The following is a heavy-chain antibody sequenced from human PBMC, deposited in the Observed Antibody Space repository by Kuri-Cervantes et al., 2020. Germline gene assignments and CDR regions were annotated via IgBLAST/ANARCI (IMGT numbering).Heavy chain of an antibody. V-gene: IGHV3-21*01. CDR3: ASGGTMIVMGY. Sequence: GESLKISCAASGFTFSSYEMNWVRQAPGKGLEWVSSISSSSSYIYYADSVKGRFTISRDNAKNSLYLQMNSLRAEDTAVYYCASGGTMIVMGYWGQGTLVTVSS. CDR2: ISSSSSYI. CDR1: GFTFSSYE. J-gene: IGHJ4*02. D-gene: IGHD3-22*01.